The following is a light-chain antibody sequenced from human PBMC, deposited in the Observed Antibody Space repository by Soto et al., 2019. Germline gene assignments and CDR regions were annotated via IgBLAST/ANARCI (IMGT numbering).Light chain of an antibody. Sequence: EIVMTQSPATLSVSPGERATLSCRASQSVYNNLAWYQQKPGQAPRLLIYGASSRDTGIPDRFSGSGSGTDFTLTISSLEPEDFAVYYCQQRSNWPQITFGQGTRLEIK. CDR1: QSVYNN. CDR3: QQRSNWPQIT. V-gene: IGKV3-11*01. J-gene: IGKJ5*01. CDR2: GAS.